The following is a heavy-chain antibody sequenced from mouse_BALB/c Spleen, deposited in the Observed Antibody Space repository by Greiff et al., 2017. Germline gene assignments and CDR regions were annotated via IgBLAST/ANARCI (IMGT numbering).Heavy chain of an antibody. J-gene: IGHJ2*01. CDR2: IYPGSGST. CDR1: GYTFTDYV. CDR3: ARKGGDYFDD. V-gene: IGHV1-77*01. Sequence: VQLQQSGPELVKPGASVKMSCKASGYTFTDYVISWVKQRTGQGLEWIGEIYPGSGSTYYNEKFKGKATLTADKSSNTAYMQLSSLTSEDSAVYFCARKGGDYFDDGGQGTTLTVSS.